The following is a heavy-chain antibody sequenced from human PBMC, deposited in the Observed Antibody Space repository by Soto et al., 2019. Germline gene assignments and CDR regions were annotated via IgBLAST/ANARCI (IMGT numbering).Heavy chain of an antibody. Sequence: PGGSLRVACTASGFTVSSNYMSWVRQAPGKGLEWVSVIYSGGSTYYADSVKGRFTISRDNSKNTLYLQMNSLRAEDTAVYFCARDERAAAGSDYWGQGTLVPVSS. J-gene: IGHJ4*02. CDR2: IYSGGST. V-gene: IGHV3-53*01. D-gene: IGHD6-13*01. CDR1: GFTVSSNY. CDR3: ARDERAAAGSDY.